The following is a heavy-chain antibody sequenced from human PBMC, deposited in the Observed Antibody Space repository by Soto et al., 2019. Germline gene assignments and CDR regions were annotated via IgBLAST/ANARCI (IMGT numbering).Heavy chain of an antibody. CDR3: AKDTSRTNPYYMDV. J-gene: IGHJ6*03. Sequence: GGSLRLSCAASGFTFDDYAMHWVRQAPGKGLEWVSGISWNSGSIGYADSVKGRFTISRDNAKNSLYLQMNSLRAEDTALYYCAKDTSRTNPYYMDVWGKGTTVTVSS. CDR1: GFTFDDYA. D-gene: IGHD2-8*01. V-gene: IGHV3-9*01. CDR2: ISWNSGSI.